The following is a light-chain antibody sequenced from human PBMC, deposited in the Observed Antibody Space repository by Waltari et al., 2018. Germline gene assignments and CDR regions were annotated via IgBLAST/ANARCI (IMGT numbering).Light chain of an antibody. J-gene: IGLJ2*01. CDR2: SFS. V-gene: IGLV1-40*01. CDR1: KSNIGADFD. Sequence: QSVLTQPPPVSGAPGQRVTISCSGTKSNIGADFDFHWYQQVPGTAPKLLLHSFSNRPSGVSDRFSGFKSGASASLVITGLQAEDEAMYYCQSYDTTLSAVVFGGGTRLTV. CDR3: QSYDTTLSAVV.